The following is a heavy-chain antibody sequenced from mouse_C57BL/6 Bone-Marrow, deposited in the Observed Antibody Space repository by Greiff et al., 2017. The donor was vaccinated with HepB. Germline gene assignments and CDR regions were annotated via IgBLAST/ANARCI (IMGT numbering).Heavy chain of an antibody. V-gene: IGHV2-2*01. D-gene: IGHD1-1*01. CDR1: GFSLTSYG. CDR3: ARNPITTVVAGGYFDY. CDR2: IWSGGST. Sequence: QVQLQQSGPGLVQPSQSLSITCTVSGFSLTSYGVHWVRQSPGKGLEWLGVIWSGGSTDYNAAFISRLSISKDNSKSQVFFKMNSLQADDTAIYYCARNPITTVVAGGYFDYWGQGTTLTVSS. J-gene: IGHJ2*01.